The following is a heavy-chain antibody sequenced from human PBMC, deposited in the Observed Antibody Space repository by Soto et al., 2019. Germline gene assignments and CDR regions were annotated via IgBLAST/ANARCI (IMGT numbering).Heavy chain of an antibody. CDR1: GYTFTTYG. V-gene: IGHV1-18*01. CDR3: ARQQWPYYYYGMDV. J-gene: IGHJ6*02. D-gene: IGHD6-19*01. CDR2: ISAYNGNT. Sequence: ASVKVSCKASGYTFTTYGISWVRQAPGQGLEWMGWISAYNGNTNYAQKIQGRVTMTTDTSTSTAYMGLGSLRSDDTAVYYCARQQWPYYYYGMDVWGRGTTVTVSS.